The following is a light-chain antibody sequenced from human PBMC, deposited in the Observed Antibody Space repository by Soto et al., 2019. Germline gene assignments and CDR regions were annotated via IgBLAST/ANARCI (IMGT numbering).Light chain of an antibody. Sequence: DIQMTQSPSSVSASVGDRVTVTCRASRDVSAFFAWYQQAPGKAPKLLIYASSTLQSGVPSRFSGSGSWTDFNLTISSLQPEDSAIYFCQHAHSFPWTFGQGTKVEIK. CDR2: ASS. J-gene: IGKJ1*01. CDR1: RDVSAF. CDR3: QHAHSFPWT. V-gene: IGKV1-12*01.